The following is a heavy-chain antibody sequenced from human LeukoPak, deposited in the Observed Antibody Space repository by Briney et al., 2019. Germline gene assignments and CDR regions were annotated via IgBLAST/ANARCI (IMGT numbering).Heavy chain of an antibody. CDR3: AKETLLWFGRDIYYFDY. Sequence: GGSLRLSCAASGFTVSSNYMSWVRQPPGKGLEWVSAISGSGGSTYYADSVKGRFTISRDNSKNTLYLQMNSLRAEDTAVYYCAKETLLWFGRDIYYFDYWGQGTLVTVSS. CDR2: ISGSGGST. CDR1: GFTVSSNY. V-gene: IGHV3-23*01. D-gene: IGHD3-10*01. J-gene: IGHJ4*02.